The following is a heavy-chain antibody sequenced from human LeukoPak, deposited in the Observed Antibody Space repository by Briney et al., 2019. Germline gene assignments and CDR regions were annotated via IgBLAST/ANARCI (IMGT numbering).Heavy chain of an antibody. J-gene: IGHJ4*02. D-gene: IGHD6-19*01. CDR2: IFYSGST. CDR3: ATTPALAVAGTLDPKE. CDR1: GGSIGSSGYY. Sequence: SETLSLTCTVSGGSIGSSGYYWGWIRQSPGKGLEWIGSIFYSGSTYYNPSLKSRVTISIDTSENQFSLKLSSVTAADTAVYYCATTPALAVAGTLDPKEWGQGTLVTVSS. V-gene: IGHV4-39*01.